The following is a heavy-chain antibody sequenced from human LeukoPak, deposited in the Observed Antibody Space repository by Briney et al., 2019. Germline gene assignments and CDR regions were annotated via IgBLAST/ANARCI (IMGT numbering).Heavy chain of an antibody. D-gene: IGHD2-2*01. CDR2: INHSGST. V-gene: IGHV4-34*01. CDR1: GGSFSGYY. CDR3: ARLEGYCSSTSCPGGDY. J-gene: IGHJ4*02. Sequence: SETLPLTCAVYGGSFSGYYWSWIRQPPGKGLEWIGEINHSGSTNYNPSLKSRVTISVDTSKNQFSLKLSSVTAADTAVYYCARLEGYCSSTSCPGGDYWGQGTLVTVSS.